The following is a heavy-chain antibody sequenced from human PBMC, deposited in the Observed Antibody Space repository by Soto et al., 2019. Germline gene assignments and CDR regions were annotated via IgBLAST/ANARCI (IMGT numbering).Heavy chain of an antibody. CDR1: GLTFSSYA. J-gene: IGHJ1*01. V-gene: IGHV3-23*01. Sequence: GGSLRLSCAASGLTFSSYAMSWVRQAPGKGLEWVSAISGSGGSTYYADSVKGRFTISRDNSKNTLYLQMNSLRAEDTAVYYCAKDPQIRGASEYFQHWGQGTLVTVSS. D-gene: IGHD3-16*01. CDR2: ISGSGGST. CDR3: AKDPQIRGASEYFQH.